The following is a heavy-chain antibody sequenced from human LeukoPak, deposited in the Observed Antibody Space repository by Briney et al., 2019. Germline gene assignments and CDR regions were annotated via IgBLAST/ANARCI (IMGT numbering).Heavy chain of an antibody. Sequence: GASVKVSCKASGGTFSSYAISWVRQAPGQGLEWMGGIIPIFGTANYAQKFQGRVTITADESTSTAYMELSSLRSEDTAVYYCARGPEIGGYCSSTSCYSASYYYYGMDVWGQGTTVTVSS. D-gene: IGHD2-2*02. J-gene: IGHJ6*02. CDR1: GGTFSSYA. CDR2: IIPIFGTA. V-gene: IGHV1-69*13. CDR3: ARGPEIGGYCSSTSCYSASYYYYGMDV.